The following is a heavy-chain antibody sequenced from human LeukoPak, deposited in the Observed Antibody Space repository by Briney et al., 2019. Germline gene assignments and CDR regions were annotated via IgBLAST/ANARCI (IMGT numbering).Heavy chain of an antibody. CDR2: IYYSGNT. J-gene: IGHJ6*03. CDR3: ARMVRGWGYYYYYMDV. V-gene: IGHV4-39*01. CDR1: GDSSGSSSYY. D-gene: IGHD3-10*01. Sequence: SETLSLTCSVSGDSSGSSSYYWGWIRQPPGKGLEWIGSIYYSGNTYYNPSLKSRVTISVDTSKNEFSLKLSSVTAADTAVYSCARMVRGWGYYYYYMDVWGKGTTVTVSS.